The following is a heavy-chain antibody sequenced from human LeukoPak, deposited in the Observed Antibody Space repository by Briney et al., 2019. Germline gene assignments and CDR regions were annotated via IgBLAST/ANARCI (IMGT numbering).Heavy chain of an antibody. Sequence: ASVKVSCKASGYTFNSNGISWVRQAPGQGLEWMGWINPNSGGTNYAQKFQGRVTMTRDTSISTAYMELSRLRSDDTAVYYCARGSSTGDYWGQGTLVTVSS. D-gene: IGHD1-14*01. V-gene: IGHV1-2*02. J-gene: IGHJ4*02. CDR2: INPNSGGT. CDR1: GYTFNSNG. CDR3: ARGSSTGDY.